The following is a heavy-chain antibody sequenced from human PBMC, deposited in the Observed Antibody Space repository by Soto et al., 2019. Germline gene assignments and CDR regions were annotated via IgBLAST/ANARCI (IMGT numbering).Heavy chain of an antibody. CDR3: AKRFRGDGDWLPNYYFDY. V-gene: IGHV3-23*01. D-gene: IGHD3-9*01. J-gene: IGHJ4*02. Sequence: EVQLLESGGGLVQPGGSLRLSCAASGFTFSSYAMSWVRQAPGKGLEWVSAISGSGGSTYYADSVKGRFTISRDNSKNTLYLQKDSLGAEDTAVYYCAKRFRGDGDWLPNYYFDYWGQGTLVTVSS. CDR2: ISGSGGST. CDR1: GFTFSSYA.